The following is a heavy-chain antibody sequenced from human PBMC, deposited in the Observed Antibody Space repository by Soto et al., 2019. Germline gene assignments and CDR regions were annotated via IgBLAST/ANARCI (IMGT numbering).Heavy chain of an antibody. CDR3: AREVGGAFDI. Sequence: PGGSLRLSCAASGFTFSSYSMNWVRQAPGKGLEWVSSISSSSIYIYYADSVKGRFTISRDNAKNSLFLQMNSLRDEDTAVYYCAREVGGAFDIWGQGTMVTVSS. CDR2: ISSSSIYI. J-gene: IGHJ3*02. D-gene: IGHD2-15*01. V-gene: IGHV3-21*01. CDR1: GFTFSSYS.